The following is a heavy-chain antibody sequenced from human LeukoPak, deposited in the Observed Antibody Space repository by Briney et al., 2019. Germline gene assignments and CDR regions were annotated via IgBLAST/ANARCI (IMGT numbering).Heavy chain of an antibody. D-gene: IGHD6-19*01. V-gene: IGHV4-34*01. CDR1: GGSFSGYY. CDR3: ARLTALAGHRGAFDI. Sequence: PSETLSLTCAVYGGSFSGYYWSWIRQPPGKGLEWIGEINHSGSTNYNPSLKSRVTISVDTSKNQFSLHLSSVTAADTAIYYCARLTALAGHRGAFDIWGPGTMVTVSS. J-gene: IGHJ3*02. CDR2: INHSGST.